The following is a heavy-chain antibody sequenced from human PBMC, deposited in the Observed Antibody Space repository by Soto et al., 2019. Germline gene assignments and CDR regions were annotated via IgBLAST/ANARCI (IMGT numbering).Heavy chain of an antibody. V-gene: IGHV3-23*01. CDR2: ITGNRGAT. Sequence: GGSLRLSCAASGFTFSSYAMSWVRQAPGMGLECVSVITGNRGATYYADSVKGRFSISRDNSRNTLYLQMNDLRAGDTGVYYCAKTGPVTARTRFDYWGQGALVTVSS. D-gene: IGHD2-21*02. CDR1: GFTFSSYA. J-gene: IGHJ4*02. CDR3: AKTGPVTARTRFDY.